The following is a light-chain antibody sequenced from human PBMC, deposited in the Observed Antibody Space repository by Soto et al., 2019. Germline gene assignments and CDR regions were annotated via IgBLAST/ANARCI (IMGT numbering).Light chain of an antibody. CDR2: DAS. V-gene: IGKV1-5*01. Sequence: DIQMTQSPSTLSASVGDRVTITCRACQSMTKWMAWYQQKPGKAPKLLIYDASSLESGVPSRFSGSRSGTDFTLTISSLQPDDFATYYCQQFNSYPITFGQGTRLEI. J-gene: IGKJ5*01. CDR1: QSMTKW. CDR3: QQFNSYPIT.